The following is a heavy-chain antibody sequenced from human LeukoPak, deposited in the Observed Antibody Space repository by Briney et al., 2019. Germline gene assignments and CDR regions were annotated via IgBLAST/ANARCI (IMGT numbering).Heavy chain of an antibody. V-gene: IGHV3-23*01. CDR1: GITLSNYV. Sequence: GGSLRLSCAVSGITLSNYVMSWVRQAPGKGLEWVAGICGSGGRTNYADSVKGRFTISRDNPKNTLYLQMNSLRAEDTAVYFCAKRGVVIRVILVGFHKEAYYFDSWGQGALVIVSS. CDR3: AKRGVVIRVILVGFHKEAYYFDS. CDR2: ICGSGGRT. D-gene: IGHD3-22*01. J-gene: IGHJ4*02.